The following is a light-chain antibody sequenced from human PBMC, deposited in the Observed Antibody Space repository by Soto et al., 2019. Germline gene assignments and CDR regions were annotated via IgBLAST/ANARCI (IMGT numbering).Light chain of an antibody. CDR1: SGHSNYA. V-gene: IGLV4-69*01. J-gene: IGLJ2*01. CDR3: QTWVTGTYVV. Sequence: QAVVTQSPSASASLGASVKLTCTLSSGHSNYAIAWHQQQPEKGPRYLMKLNSDGSHSKGDGIPDRFSGSSSGAERYLTISSIQSEDEADYYCQTWVTGTYVVFGGGTKLTVL. CDR2: LNSDGSH.